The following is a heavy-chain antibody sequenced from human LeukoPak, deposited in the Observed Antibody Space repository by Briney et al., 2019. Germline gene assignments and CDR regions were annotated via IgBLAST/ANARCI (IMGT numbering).Heavy chain of an antibody. CDR3: ARDRSYHDSSGYSWNLES. D-gene: IGHD3-22*01. CDR2: IYSAGSS. CDR1: GFSFSNNY. V-gene: IGHV3-53*01. Sequence: GGSLRLSCEASGFSFSNNYMSWVRQAPGKGLEWVSVIYSAGSSLYTESVRGRFTISRDYSTNTLSLQMNSLRAEDTAVYYCARDRSYHDSSGYSWNLESWGQGILVTVSS. J-gene: IGHJ4*02.